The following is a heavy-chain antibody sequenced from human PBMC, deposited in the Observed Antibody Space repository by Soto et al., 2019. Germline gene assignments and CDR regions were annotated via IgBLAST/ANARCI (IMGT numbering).Heavy chain of an antibody. CDR3: ARTNCSSTRCYVGSWDY. CDR1: AYTFNNYG. Sequence: ASVKVSCKASAYTFNNYGFSWVRQAPGQGLEWMGLINPNSGGTNYAQNFQGRVTMTTDTSISTAYMELSRLRSDDTAVYYCARTNCSSTRCYVGSWDYWGQGTLVTVS. J-gene: IGHJ4*02. CDR2: INPNSGGT. D-gene: IGHD2-2*01. V-gene: IGHV1-2*02.